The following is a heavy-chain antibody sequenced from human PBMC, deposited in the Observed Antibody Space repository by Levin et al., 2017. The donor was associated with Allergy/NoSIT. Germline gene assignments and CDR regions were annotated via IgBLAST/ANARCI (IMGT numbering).Heavy chain of an antibody. CDR3: AKRPGLYCGGDCLASFFDY. Sequence: PGGSLRLSCAASGFTFSSYAMSWVRQAPGKGLEWVSAISGSGGSTYYADSVKGRFTISRDNSKNTLYLQMNSLRAEDTAVYYCAKRPGLYCGGDCLASFFDYWGQGTLVTVSS. CDR1: GFTFSSYA. V-gene: IGHV3-23*01. D-gene: IGHD2-21*02. J-gene: IGHJ4*02. CDR2: ISGSGGST.